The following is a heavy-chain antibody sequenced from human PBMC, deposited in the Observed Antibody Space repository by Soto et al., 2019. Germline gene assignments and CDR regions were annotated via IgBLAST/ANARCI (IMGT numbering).Heavy chain of an antibody. V-gene: IGHV1-18*01. CDR1: GYPFIKYG. Sequence: QLQLVQSAAEVKKPGASVRVSCKAYGYPFIKYGISWIRQAPEQGLEWMGWIKVDSGYTNYAQKFHGRVTMTADTSSDTAFMEVRSLRLDDTAVYFCATSYDTGFDPWGQGTLVSVSS. CDR3: ATSYDTGFDP. D-gene: IGHD3-9*01. J-gene: IGHJ5*02. CDR2: IKVDSGYT.